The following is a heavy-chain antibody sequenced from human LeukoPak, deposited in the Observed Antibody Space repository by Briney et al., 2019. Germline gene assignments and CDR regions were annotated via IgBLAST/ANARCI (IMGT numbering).Heavy chain of an antibody. Sequence: SVKVSCKASGGTLSSYAISWVRQAPGQGLEWMGRIIPIFGTANYAQKFQGRVTITTDESTSTAYMELSSLRSEDTAVYYCARGCGGDCSSAFDIWGQGTMVTVSS. CDR1: GGTLSSYA. CDR3: ARGCGGDCSSAFDI. D-gene: IGHD2-21*02. V-gene: IGHV1-69*05. CDR2: IIPIFGTA. J-gene: IGHJ3*02.